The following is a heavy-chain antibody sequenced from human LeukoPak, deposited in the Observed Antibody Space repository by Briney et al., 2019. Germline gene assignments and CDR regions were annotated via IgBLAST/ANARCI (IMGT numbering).Heavy chain of an antibody. V-gene: IGHV4-59*08. CDR3: ARAGSSYGMDV. CDR2: IYYSGST. D-gene: IGHD1-26*01. J-gene: IGHJ6*02. CDR1: GGSISSYY. Sequence: SETLSLTCTVSGGSISSYYWSWIRQPPGKGLEWNGYIYYSGSTNYNPYLKSRVTIPVDTSKNQFSLKLSSVTAADTAVYYCARAGSSYGMDVWGQGTKVTVSS.